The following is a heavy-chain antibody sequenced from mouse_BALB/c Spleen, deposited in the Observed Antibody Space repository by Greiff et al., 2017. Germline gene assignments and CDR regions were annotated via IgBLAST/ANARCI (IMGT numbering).Heavy chain of an antibody. V-gene: IGHV1-82*01. CDR2: IYPGDGDT. D-gene: IGHD1-1*01. CDR1: GYAFSSSW. CDR3: ARDYYYFDD. Sequence: QVQLKQSGPELVKPGASVKISCKASGYAFSSSWMNWVKQRPGQGLEWIGRIYPGDGDTNYNGKFKGKATLTADKSSSTAYMQLSSLTSVDSAVYFCARDYYYFDDWGQGTTLTVSS. J-gene: IGHJ2*01.